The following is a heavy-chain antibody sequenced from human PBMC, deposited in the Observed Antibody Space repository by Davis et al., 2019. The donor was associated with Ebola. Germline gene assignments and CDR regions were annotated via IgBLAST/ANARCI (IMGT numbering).Heavy chain of an antibody. Sequence: GSLRLSCTVSGGSISTTSYYWGWIRQPPGKGLEWIGSIFYTGSTFYNPSLKSRVTISLDTSKNQFSLKLSSVTAADTAVYYCARGGIVVVVAPTLYYGMDVWGQGTTVTVSS. CDR1: GGSISTTSYY. V-gene: IGHV4-39*07. J-gene: IGHJ6*02. D-gene: IGHD2-15*01. CDR3: ARGGIVVVVAPTLYYGMDV. CDR2: IFYTGST.